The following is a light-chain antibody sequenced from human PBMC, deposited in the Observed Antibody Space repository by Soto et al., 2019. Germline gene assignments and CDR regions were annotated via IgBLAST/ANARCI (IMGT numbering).Light chain of an antibody. Sequence: TQSPATLSVSPGDRATLSCRASQSINSNLAWYQQQPGQAPRLLIYDASSRATGIPDRFSGGGSGTDFTLTISRLEPEDFAVYYCQQYGSSPYTFGQGTKVDIK. V-gene: IGKV3-20*01. J-gene: IGKJ2*01. CDR3: QQYGSSPYT. CDR2: DAS. CDR1: QSINSN.